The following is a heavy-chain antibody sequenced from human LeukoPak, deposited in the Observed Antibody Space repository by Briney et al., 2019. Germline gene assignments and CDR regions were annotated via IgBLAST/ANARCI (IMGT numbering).Heavy chain of an antibody. CDR2: IRSKAYGGTT. J-gene: IGHJ4*02. CDR3: TRDLFIGRWLRHEFDY. D-gene: IGHD5-24*01. Sequence: GGSLRLSCTASGFTFGDYAMCWFRQAPGKGLEWVGFIRSKAYGGTTEYAVSVKGRFTISRDDSKSIAYLQMNSLKTEDTAVYYCTRDLFIGRWLRHEFDYWGQGTLVTVSS. CDR1: GFTFGDYA. V-gene: IGHV3-49*03.